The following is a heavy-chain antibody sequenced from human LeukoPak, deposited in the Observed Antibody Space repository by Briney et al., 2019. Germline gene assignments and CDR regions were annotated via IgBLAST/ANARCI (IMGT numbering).Heavy chain of an antibody. Sequence: SQTLSLICAVSGGSVSSGGYYWSWIRQPPGKGLEWIGYVYYSGSTNSNPSLKSRVTLSVDTSKNQFSLKLSSVTAADTAVYYCARGDYSRGYYYYFDYWGQGTLITVSS. D-gene: IGHD3-22*01. J-gene: IGHJ4*02. CDR2: VYYSGST. CDR3: ARGDYSRGYYYYFDY. CDR1: GGSVSSGGYY. V-gene: IGHV4-61*08.